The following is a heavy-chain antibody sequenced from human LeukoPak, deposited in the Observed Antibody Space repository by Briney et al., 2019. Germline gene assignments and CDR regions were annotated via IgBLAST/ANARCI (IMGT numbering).Heavy chain of an antibody. Sequence: GGSLRLSCAASGFTFDDYAMHWVRQAPGKGLEGVSGISWNSGSIVYADSVRGRFTISRDNAKNSLYLQMNSLRAEDTALYYCAKDYSSSWYTSGLDYWGQGTLVTVSS. V-gene: IGHV3-9*01. D-gene: IGHD6-13*01. J-gene: IGHJ4*02. CDR3: AKDYSSSWYTSGLDY. CDR1: GFTFDDYA. CDR2: ISWNSGSI.